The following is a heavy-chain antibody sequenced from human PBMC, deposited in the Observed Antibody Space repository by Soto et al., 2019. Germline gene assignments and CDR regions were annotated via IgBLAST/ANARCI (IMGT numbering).Heavy chain of an antibody. V-gene: IGHV1-3*01. Sequence: ASVTVSFTASGYTFTSYAMHWVRQAPGQRLEWMGWINGGNGNTKYSQKFRDRVTITRDASASTGYMELSSLRSEDTAVYYCARGKGMEENYYYYGMDVWGQGTTVTVSS. D-gene: IGHD1-1*01. J-gene: IGHJ6*02. CDR1: GYTFTSYA. CDR2: INGGNGNT. CDR3: ARGKGMEENYYYYGMDV.